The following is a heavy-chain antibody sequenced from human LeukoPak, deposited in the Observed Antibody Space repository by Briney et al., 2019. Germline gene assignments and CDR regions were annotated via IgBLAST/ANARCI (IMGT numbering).Heavy chain of an antibody. D-gene: IGHD5-12*01. Sequence: ASVKVSCKASGYTFSGYYIHLVRQAPGQGLEWMGWINPNSGGTNYAQKFQGRVTMTRDTSTTYMELSRLTSDDTAVYYCARAYSGYEAFDYWGQGTLVTVSS. J-gene: IGHJ4*02. V-gene: IGHV1-2*02. CDR2: INPNSGGT. CDR3: ARAYSGYEAFDY. CDR1: GYTFSGYY.